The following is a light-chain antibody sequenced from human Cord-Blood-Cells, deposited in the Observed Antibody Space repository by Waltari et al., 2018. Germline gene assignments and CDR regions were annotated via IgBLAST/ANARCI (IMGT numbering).Light chain of an antibody. CDR2: RNN. CDR1: SSNIGSNY. J-gene: IGLJ3*02. Sequence: QSVLTQPPSASGTPGQRVTISCSGSSSNIGSNYVYWYQQLPGTAPKLLIYRNNQRTSGVPDRFSGSNAGTSASLAISGLRSEDEADYYCAAWDDSLSGNWVFGGGTKLTVL. CDR3: AAWDDSLSGNWV. V-gene: IGLV1-47*01.